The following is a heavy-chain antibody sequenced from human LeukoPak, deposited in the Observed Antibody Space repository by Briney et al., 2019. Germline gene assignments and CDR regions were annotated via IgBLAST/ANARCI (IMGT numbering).Heavy chain of an antibody. V-gene: IGHV4-4*07. CDR2: IYTSGST. Sequence: SETLSLTCTVSGGSISSYYWSWIRQPAGKGLEWIGRIYTSGSTNYNPSPKSRVTMSVDTSKNQFSLKLSSVTAADTAVYYCARDGGNDSSGYFYYFDYWGQGTLVTVSS. D-gene: IGHD3-22*01. J-gene: IGHJ4*02. CDR1: GGSISSYY. CDR3: ARDGGNDSSGYFYYFDY.